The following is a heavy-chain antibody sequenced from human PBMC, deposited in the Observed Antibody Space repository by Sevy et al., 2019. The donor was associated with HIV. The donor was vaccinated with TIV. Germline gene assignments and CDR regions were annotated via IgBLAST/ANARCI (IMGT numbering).Heavy chain of an antibody. J-gene: IGHJ5*02. Sequence: ASLKVSCKPSGYTFTTFGINWVRQAPGQGLEWMAWINIYNCNTIYAQNLQGRVTLTRDTSTNTAYMELRSLTSDDTAVYYCARMRNLGEPSDPWGQGALVTVSS. CDR1: GYTFTTFG. D-gene: IGHD3-16*01. V-gene: IGHV1-18*01. CDR3: ARMRNLGEPSDP. CDR2: INIYNCNT.